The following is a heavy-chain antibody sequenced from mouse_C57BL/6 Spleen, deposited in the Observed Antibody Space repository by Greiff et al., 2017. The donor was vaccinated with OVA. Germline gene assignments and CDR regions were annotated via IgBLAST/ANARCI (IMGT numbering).Heavy chain of an antibody. Sequence: QVQLQQSGAELVRPGTSVKMSCKASGYTFTNYWIGWAKQRPGHGLEWIGDIYPGGGYTNYNEKFKGKATLTADKSSSTAYMQFSSLTSEDSAIYDCARRGGTAQATYYFDYWGQGTTLTVSS. V-gene: IGHV1-63*01. CDR3: ARRGGTAQATYYFDY. CDR1: GYTFTNYW. D-gene: IGHD3-2*02. CDR2: IYPGGGYT. J-gene: IGHJ2*01.